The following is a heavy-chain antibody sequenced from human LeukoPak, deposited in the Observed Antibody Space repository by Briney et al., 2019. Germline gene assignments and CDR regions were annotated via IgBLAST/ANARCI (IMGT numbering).Heavy chain of an antibody. CDR2: ISYDGSNK. Sequence: PGGSLRLSCAASGFTFSSYAMHWFRQAPGKGLEWVAVISYDGSNKYYADSVKGRFTISRDNSKNTLYLQMNSLRAEDTAVYYCARESRTTGFDYWGQGTLVTVSS. D-gene: IGHD1-14*01. J-gene: IGHJ4*02. CDR3: ARESRTTGFDY. CDR1: GFTFSSYA. V-gene: IGHV3-30*04.